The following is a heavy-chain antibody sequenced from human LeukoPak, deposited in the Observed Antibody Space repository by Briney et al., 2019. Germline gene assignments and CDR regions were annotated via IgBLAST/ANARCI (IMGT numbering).Heavy chain of an antibody. J-gene: IGHJ4*02. D-gene: IGHD6-19*01. CDR1: GYTFTNYA. CDR3: ARGLVAVAGTLCDY. CDR2: ISAYNGNT. Sequence: AASVKVSCKASGYTFTNYAVNWVRQAPGQGLEWMGWISAYNGNTNYAQKLQGRVTMTTDTSTSTAYMELRSLRSDDTAVYYCARGLVAVAGTLCDYWGQGTLVTVSS. V-gene: IGHV1-18*01.